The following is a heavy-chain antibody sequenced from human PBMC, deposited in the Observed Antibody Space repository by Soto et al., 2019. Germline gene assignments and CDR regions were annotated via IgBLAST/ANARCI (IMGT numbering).Heavy chain of an antibody. CDR1: GFTFSSSA. CDR3: AKNRDGYYYSYFAY. J-gene: IGHJ4*02. D-gene: IGHD3-22*01. V-gene: IGHV3-23*01. CDR2: ISGSGAST. Sequence: GGSLRLSCAASGFTFSSSAMSWVRQAPGKGLEWVSAISGSGASTYYADSVKGRFTISRDNSKNTLYLQMNSLRADATAVYYCAKNRDGYYYSYFAYWGQGTLVTVSS.